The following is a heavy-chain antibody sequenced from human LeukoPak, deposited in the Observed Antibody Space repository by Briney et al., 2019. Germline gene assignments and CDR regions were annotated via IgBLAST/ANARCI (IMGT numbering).Heavy chain of an antibody. CDR3: ARGTFGDFN. D-gene: IGHD4-17*01. Sequence: GGSLRLSCAASGFTFITYWMHWVRQAPGKGLVWVSRINSDGSDTTYADSVKGRFTISRDNAKNTVYLQMNSLRAEDTAVYYCARGTFGDFNWGPGTLVSVSS. J-gene: IGHJ4*02. CDR1: GFTFITYW. V-gene: IGHV3-74*01. CDR2: INSDGSDT.